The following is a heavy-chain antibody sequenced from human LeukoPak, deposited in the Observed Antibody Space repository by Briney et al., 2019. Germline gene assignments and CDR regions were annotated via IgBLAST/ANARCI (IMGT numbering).Heavy chain of an antibody. CDR1: GFTFSKYY. V-gene: IGHV3-11*01. Sequence: GGSLRLSCAASGFTFSKYYMSWIRQAPGKGLEWISYIVNSGGTTSYADSVQGRFTISSDDAKNSLYLQMNSLRAEDTAVYYCAGGYGSGSYSAWGQGIPVTISS. CDR3: AGGYGSGSYSA. D-gene: IGHD3-10*01. J-gene: IGHJ5*02. CDR2: IVNSGGTT.